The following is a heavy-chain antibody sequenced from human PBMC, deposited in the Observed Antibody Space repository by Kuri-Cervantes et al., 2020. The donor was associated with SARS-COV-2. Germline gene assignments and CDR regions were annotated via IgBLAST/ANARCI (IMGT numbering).Heavy chain of an antibody. Sequence: GGSLRLSCAASGFTFSSYAMSWVRQAPGKGLEWVSAISGSGGSTYYADSVKGRFTISRDNSKNTLYLQMNSLRAEDTAVYYCAKFYRDIVVVPAARGFYFDYWGQGTLVTDSS. CDR3: AKFYRDIVVVPAARGFYFDY. CDR2: ISGSGGST. V-gene: IGHV3-23*01. CDR1: GFTFSSYA. D-gene: IGHD2-2*01. J-gene: IGHJ4*02.